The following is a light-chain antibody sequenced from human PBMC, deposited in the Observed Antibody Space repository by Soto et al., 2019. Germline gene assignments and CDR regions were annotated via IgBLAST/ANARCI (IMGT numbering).Light chain of an antibody. J-gene: IGKJ2*01. CDR3: QQRRNWPPYT. CDR2: DAS. CDR1: QSVSSY. V-gene: IGKV3-11*01. Sequence: IVLTQSPATLSLSPGERATLSCRASQSVSSYLAWYQQKPGQAPRLLIYDASNRATGIPARFSGSGSGTDFSLSISRLEPEDFAVYYCQQRRNWPPYTFGQGTKLEI.